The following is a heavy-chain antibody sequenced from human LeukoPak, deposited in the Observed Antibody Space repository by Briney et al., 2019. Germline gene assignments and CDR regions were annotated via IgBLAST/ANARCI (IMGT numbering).Heavy chain of an antibody. J-gene: IGHJ4*02. CDR3: ARDSGWELQQFYFDH. Sequence: ASVKVSCKASGYTFRSYSISWVRQAPGQGLEWMGWISPSNGNTNYAQKLQDRVTMTTDTSTRTVYMELRSLRSDDTAVYYCARDSGWELQQFYFDHWGRGTLVTVSS. CDR2: ISPSNGNT. D-gene: IGHD1-26*01. V-gene: IGHV1-18*04. CDR1: GYTFRSYS.